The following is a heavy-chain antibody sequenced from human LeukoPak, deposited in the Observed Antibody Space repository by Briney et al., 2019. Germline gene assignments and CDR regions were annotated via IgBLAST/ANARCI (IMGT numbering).Heavy chain of an antibody. CDR1: GGSISNNNYY. Sequence: PSETLSLTCTVSGGSISNNNYYWGWIREPPGKGLEWIGGIYYSGSTYYNPSLKSRVTISIDTSKNQFSLKLRSVTAADTAVYYCSDYVDHYYYMDVWGKGTTVTVSS. CDR3: SDYVDHYYYMDV. V-gene: IGHV4-39*01. CDR2: IYYSGST. D-gene: IGHD4-17*01. J-gene: IGHJ6*03.